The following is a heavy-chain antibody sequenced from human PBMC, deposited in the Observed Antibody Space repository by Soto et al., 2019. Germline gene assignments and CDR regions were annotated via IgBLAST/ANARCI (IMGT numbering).Heavy chain of an antibody. CDR2: IYTSAST. CDR3: AKDREEGYNFYYGMDV. CDR1: GASVNNYS. J-gene: IGHJ6*02. V-gene: IGHV4-4*07. D-gene: IGHD5-12*01. Sequence: QVHLQESGPGLVKPSETLSLTCSVSGASVNNYSWSWIRQSAGKGLEWIGRIYTSASTNYSPSFKGRVTLSVDTSENQVFLKLTSVAAADTAIYYCAKDREEGYNFYYGMDVWGQGATVTVSS.